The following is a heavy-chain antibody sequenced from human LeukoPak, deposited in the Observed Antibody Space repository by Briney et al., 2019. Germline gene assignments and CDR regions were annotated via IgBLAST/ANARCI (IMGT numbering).Heavy chain of an antibody. J-gene: IGHJ4*02. Sequence: PSETLSLTCTVSGVSMSAYQWSWVRQSPEKGLEWIGCINTKGETSYNPSLKSRVTTSVNTSKSQFSLRLTSVTAADTAVYYCATSNDAKIAPFDHWGQGAPVTVSS. CDR3: ATSNDAKIAPFDH. CDR1: GVSMSAYQ. V-gene: IGHV4-4*09. CDR2: INTKGET. D-gene: IGHD2-21*01.